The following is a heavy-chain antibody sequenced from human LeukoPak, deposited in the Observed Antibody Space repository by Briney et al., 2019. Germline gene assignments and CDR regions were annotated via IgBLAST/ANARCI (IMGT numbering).Heavy chain of an antibody. CDR1: GFTFSSYG. Sequence: GGSLRLSCAASGFTFSSYGMHWVRQAPGKGLEWVAVISYDGGNKYYADSVKGRFTISRDNSKNTLYLQMNSLRAEDTAVYYCAKDGRYYGSGSYYPPDWYFDLWGRGTLVTVSS. CDR3: AKDGRYYGSGSYYPPDWYFDL. V-gene: IGHV3-30*18. D-gene: IGHD3-10*01. CDR2: ISYDGGNK. J-gene: IGHJ2*01.